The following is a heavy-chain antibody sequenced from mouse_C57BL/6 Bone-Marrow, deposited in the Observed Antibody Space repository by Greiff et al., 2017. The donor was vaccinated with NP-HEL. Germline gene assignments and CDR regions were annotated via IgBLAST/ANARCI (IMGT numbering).Heavy chain of an antibody. D-gene: IGHD1-1*01. CDR3: TRDRHYGSSYDYAMDY. J-gene: IGHJ4*01. V-gene: IGHV5-9-1*02. Sequence: EVKLVESGEGLVKPGGSLKLSCAASGFTFSSYAMSWVRQTPEKRLEWVAYISSGGDYIYYADTVKGRFTISSDNARNTLYLQMSSLKSEDTAMYYCTRDRHYGSSYDYAMDYWGQGTSVTVSS. CDR1: GFTFSSYA. CDR2: ISSGGDYI.